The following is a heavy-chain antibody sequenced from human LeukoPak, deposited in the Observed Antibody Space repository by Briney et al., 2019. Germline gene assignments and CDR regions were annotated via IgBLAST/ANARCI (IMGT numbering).Heavy chain of an antibody. J-gene: IGHJ4*02. CDR1: GFAFSTYA. Sequence: PGGSLRLSCSASGFAFSTYAMHWVRQAPGKGLEWVSYISSSGSNIYYADSVKGRFIISRGNAKNSLYLQMNSLRAEDTAVYYCATAPYSNYPYYFDYWGQGTLVTVSS. CDR2: ISSSGSNI. V-gene: IGHV3-48*04. CDR3: ATAPYSNYPYYFDY. D-gene: IGHD4-11*01.